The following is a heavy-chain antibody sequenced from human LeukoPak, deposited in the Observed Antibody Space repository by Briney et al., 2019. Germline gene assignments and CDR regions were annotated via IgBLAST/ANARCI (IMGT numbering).Heavy chain of an antibody. CDR2: ISESGGDV. CDR3: ARERPLDY. CDR1: GFTFSNYR. Sequence: GGSLRLSCAASGFTFSNYRMNWVRQAPGKGPEWVSFISESGGDVYYRDSVKGRFTVSRDNAKNSLYLQMDSLRAEDTAVYFCARERPLDYWGQGALVTVPS. V-gene: IGHV3-48*01. J-gene: IGHJ4*02.